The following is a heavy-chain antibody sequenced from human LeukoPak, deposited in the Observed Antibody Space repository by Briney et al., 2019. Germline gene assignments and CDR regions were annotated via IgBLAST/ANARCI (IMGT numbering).Heavy chain of an antibody. Sequence: PSETLSLTCGVSGGSIDITNYWSWVRQAPGKGLEWIGEISHDGTTNYNPSLRSRVAMSFDRANNQFSLSLTSVTAADTAVYYCTREDRPFCPFAYWGQGVLVTVSS. D-gene: IGHD3-22*01. J-gene: IGHJ4*02. V-gene: IGHV4-4*02. CDR3: TREDRPFCPFAY. CDR2: ISHDGTT. CDR1: GGSIDITNY.